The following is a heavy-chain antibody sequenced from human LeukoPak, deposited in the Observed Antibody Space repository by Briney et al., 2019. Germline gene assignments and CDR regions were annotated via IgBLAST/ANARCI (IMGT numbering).Heavy chain of an antibody. CDR2: IYYSGST. D-gene: IGHD6-19*01. J-gene: IGHJ4*02. V-gene: IGHV4-59*12. Sequence: PSETLSLTCTVSGGSISSYYWSWIRQPPGKGLEWIGYIYYSGSTNYNPSLKSRVTISVDTSKNQFSLKLSSVTAADTAVYYCARAVGYSSGWYKNGVDYWGQGTLVTVSS. CDR3: ARAVGYSSGWYKNGVDY. CDR1: GGSISSYY.